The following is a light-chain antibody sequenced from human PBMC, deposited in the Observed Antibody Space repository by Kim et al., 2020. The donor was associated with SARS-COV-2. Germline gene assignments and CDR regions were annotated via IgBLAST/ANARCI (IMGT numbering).Light chain of an antibody. CDR1: GSDIGTYDY. V-gene: IGLV2-14*03. J-gene: IGLJ2*01. CDR2: DVN. Sequence: QSALTQPASVSGSPGQSVTVSCSGVGSDIGTYDYVSWYQQYPGQAPKLLVYDVNRRPSGVSNRFSGSGSGNTASLTISEVQAEDEAVYYCSSFANTTTLFGGGTKVTVL. CDR3: SSFANTTTL.